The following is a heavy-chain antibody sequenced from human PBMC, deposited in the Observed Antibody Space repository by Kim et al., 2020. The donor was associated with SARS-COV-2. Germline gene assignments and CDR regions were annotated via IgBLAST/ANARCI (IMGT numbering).Heavy chain of an antibody. D-gene: IGHD3-16*01. CDR3: ARRGDY. V-gene: IGHV3-23*01. Sequence: GGGSSTYYADSVECRFTITRDNSKNTLYRQMNNLRAEDTALYYCARRGDYWGQGTLVTVSS. CDR2: GGGSST. J-gene: IGHJ4*02.